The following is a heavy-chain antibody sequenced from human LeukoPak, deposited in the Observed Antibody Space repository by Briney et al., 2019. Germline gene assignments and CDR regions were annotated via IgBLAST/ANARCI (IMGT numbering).Heavy chain of an antibody. CDR3: ASPKYYYDSSGYSGFDY. CDR2: IYYSGST. V-gene: IGHV4-59*08. J-gene: IGHJ4*02. D-gene: IGHD3-22*01. Sequence: SETLSLTCTVSGGSISSYYWSWIRQPPGKGLEWIGYIYYSGSTNYNPSLKSRVTISVDTSKNQFSLKLSSVTAADTAVYYCASPKYYYDSSGYSGFDYWGQGTLVTVSS. CDR1: GGSISSYY.